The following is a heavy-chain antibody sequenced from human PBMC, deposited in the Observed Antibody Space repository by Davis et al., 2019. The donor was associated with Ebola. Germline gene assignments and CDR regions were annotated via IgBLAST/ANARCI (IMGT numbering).Heavy chain of an antibody. CDR3: SRDLRYFDRNYYYYMDV. CDR2: IYYSEST. V-gene: IGHV4-61*01. D-gene: IGHD3-9*01. CDR1: GGSVSSGSYY. Sequence: SQTPSLTCTVSGGSVSSGSYYWSWIRQPPGKGLEWIGYIYYSESTNYNPSLKSRVTISVDTSKNQFSLKLSSLTAADTSVYYCSRDLRYFDRNYYYYMDVWGKGTPVTVSS. J-gene: IGHJ6*03.